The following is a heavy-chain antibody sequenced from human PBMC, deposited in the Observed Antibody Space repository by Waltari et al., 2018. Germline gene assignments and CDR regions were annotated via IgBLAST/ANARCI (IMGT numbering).Heavy chain of an antibody. D-gene: IGHD2-15*01. Sequence: EVQLVESGGGLVQPGGSLILSCSVSGFTFIHYWLNWVRQAPGKGLGCDSHMTTDGSSKNYEDSVTGRLTISRDKNKDTLYIEMNSLTAEDTAVYYCTRDAVGHMDVWGKGTTVTVS. V-gene: IGHV3-74*01. CDR3: TRDAVGHMDV. J-gene: IGHJ6*03. CDR1: GFTFIHYW. CDR2: MTTDGSSK.